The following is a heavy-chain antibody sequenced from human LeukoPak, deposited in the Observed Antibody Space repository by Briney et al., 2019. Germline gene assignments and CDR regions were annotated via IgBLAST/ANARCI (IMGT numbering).Heavy chain of an antibody. D-gene: IGHD1-7*01. CDR1: GGSISSYY. Sequence: SSETLSLTCTVSGGSISSYYWSWIRQPPGKGLEWRGYIDYSGSTNYNPSLKSRVTISIDTSKNQFSLTLSSVTAADTAVYYCARVSPNLRFDYWGQGTLVTVSS. J-gene: IGHJ4*02. V-gene: IGHV4-59*01. CDR2: IDYSGST. CDR3: ARVSPNLRFDY.